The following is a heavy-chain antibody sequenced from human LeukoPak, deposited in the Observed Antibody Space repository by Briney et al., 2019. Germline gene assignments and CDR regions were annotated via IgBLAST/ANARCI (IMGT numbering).Heavy chain of an antibody. CDR1: GFTFNNYA. V-gene: IGHV3-23*01. Sequence: PGGSLRLSCAASGFTFNNYAMSWVRQAPGKGLEWVSSISGIGRSTYYADSVKGRFTISRDNSKNTLYLQMNSLRAEDTAVYYCARDRADSSGWPYYFHYWGQGTLVTVSS. J-gene: IGHJ4*02. CDR3: ARDRADSSGWPYYFHY. CDR2: ISGIGRST. D-gene: IGHD6-19*01.